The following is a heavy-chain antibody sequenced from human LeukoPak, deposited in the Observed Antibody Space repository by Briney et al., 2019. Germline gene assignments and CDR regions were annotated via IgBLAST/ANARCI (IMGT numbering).Heavy chain of an antibody. Sequence: GGSLRLSCAASGFTFSSYGMHWVRQAPGKGLEWVAVISYDGSNKYYADPVKGRFTISRDDSKNTLYLQMNSLRAEDTAVYYCAKAFITMVRGVWGRVGMDVWGQGTTVTVSS. D-gene: IGHD3-10*01. CDR3: AKAFITMVRGVWGRVGMDV. CDR1: GFTFSSYG. J-gene: IGHJ6*02. V-gene: IGHV3-30*18. CDR2: ISYDGSNK.